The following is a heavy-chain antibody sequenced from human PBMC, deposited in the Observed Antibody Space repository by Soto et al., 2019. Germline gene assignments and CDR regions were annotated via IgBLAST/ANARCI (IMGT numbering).Heavy chain of an antibody. CDR2: VYQSGST. J-gene: IGHJ4*02. CDR3: ARLTVVSTYFFDY. V-gene: IGHV4-30-2*01. Sequence: QLQLQESGSGLVKPSQTLSLTCAVSGGSISSGGYSWSWIRQPPGKGLEWIGYVYQSGSTSYNPSLKSRVSISLDRSKNPFSLRLRSVTATDTAVYFCARLTVVSTYFFDYWGQGTLVTVSS. D-gene: IGHD4-17*01. CDR1: GGSISSGGYS.